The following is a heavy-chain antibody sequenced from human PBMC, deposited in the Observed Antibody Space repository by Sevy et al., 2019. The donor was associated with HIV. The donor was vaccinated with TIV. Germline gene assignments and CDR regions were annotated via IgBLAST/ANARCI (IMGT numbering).Heavy chain of an antibody. CDR2: ISWNSRNI. J-gene: IGHJ6*02. CDR1: GFPFNDHA. CDR3: AKDINRGCDGVNCYPYYYYFYGLDV. V-gene: IGHV3-9*01. D-gene: IGHD2-21*01. Sequence: GGSLRLSCAASGFPFNDHAMHWVRQVPGKGLEWVSGISWNSRNIGYAVSVKGRFTISRNNAGHSLFLEMNSLRPEDTAVYYCAKDINRGCDGVNCYPYYYYFYGLDVWGQGTTVTVSS.